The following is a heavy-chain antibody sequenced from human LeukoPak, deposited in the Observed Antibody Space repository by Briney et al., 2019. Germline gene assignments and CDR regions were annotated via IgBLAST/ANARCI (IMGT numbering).Heavy chain of an antibody. CDR1: GGSISSGSYY. CDR2: IYTSGST. D-gene: IGHD3-22*01. CDR3: AREGYDSSAYYF. V-gene: IGHV4-61*02. J-gene: IGHJ4*02. Sequence: SQTLSLTCTASGGSISSGSYYWSWIRQPAGKGLEWIGRIYTSGSTNYNPSLKSRVTISVDTSKNQFSLKLSSVTAADTAVYYCAREGYDSSAYYFWGQGTLVTVSS.